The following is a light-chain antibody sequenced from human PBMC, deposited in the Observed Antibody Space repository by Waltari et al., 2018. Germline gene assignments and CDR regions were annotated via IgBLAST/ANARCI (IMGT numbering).Light chain of an antibody. CDR1: QGVVRGY. Sequence: SSRATQGVVRGYLAGYQQKPVRAPGLPCYGASSMATGIPDWFSGSGSGTDFTLTISRLEPEDFAVYFCQQYGSSRWTFGQGTKVEIK. CDR3: QQYGSSRWT. J-gene: IGKJ1*01. V-gene: IGKV3-20*01. CDR2: GAS.